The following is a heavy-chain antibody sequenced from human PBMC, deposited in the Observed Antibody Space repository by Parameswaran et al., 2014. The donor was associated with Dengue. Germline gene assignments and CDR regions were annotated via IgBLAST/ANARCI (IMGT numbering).Heavy chain of an antibody. Sequence: SWVRQAPGQGLEWMGGIMPVFGTANYAQRFQGRVTITADASTNTASMELRSLRSEDTAVYYCAREAVHNSGYYYFDYWGQGTLVTVSS. D-gene: IGHD3-22*01. V-gene: IGHV1-69*01. CDR3: AREAVHNSGYYYFDY. J-gene: IGHJ4*02. CDR2: IMPVFGTA.